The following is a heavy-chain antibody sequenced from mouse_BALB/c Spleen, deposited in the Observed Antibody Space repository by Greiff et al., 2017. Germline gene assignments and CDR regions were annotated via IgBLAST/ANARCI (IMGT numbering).Heavy chain of an antibody. CDR3: ARRGLDGYEDY. D-gene: IGHD2-2*01. CDR2: ISSGGSYT. Sequence: EVMLVESGGDLVKPGGSLKLSCAASGFTFSSYGMSWVRQTPDKGLEWVATISSGGSYTYYPDSVKGRFTISRDNAKNTLYLQMSSLTSEDTAMYYCARRGLDGYEDYWGQGTTLTVSS. J-gene: IGHJ2*01. CDR1: GFTFSSYG. V-gene: IGHV5-6*02.